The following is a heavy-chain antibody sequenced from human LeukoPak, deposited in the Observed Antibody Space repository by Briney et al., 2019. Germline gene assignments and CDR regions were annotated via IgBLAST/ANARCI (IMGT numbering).Heavy chain of an antibody. CDR3: ASGLVVVPAATSLGMDV. Sequence: PSETLSLTCAVYGGSFSGYYWSWIRQPPGKGLEWIGEINHSGSTNYNPSLKSRVTISVDTSKNQFSLKLSSVTAADTAVSYCASGLVVVPAATSLGMDVWGQGTTVTVSS. CDR1: GGSFSGYY. J-gene: IGHJ6*02. D-gene: IGHD2-2*01. CDR2: INHSGST. V-gene: IGHV4-34*01.